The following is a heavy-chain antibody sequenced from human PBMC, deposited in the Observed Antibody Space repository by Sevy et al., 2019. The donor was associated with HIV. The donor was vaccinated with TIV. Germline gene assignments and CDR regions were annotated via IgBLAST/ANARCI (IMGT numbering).Heavy chain of an antibody. V-gene: IGHV1-24*01. J-gene: IGHJ4*02. CDR2: FDPEDGET. CDR1: GYTLTKLG. CDR3: ATTKDYYESSGSPFDY. Sequence: ASVKVSCKVPGYTLTKLGMHWVRQAPGKGLEWMGSFDPEDGETIYAQKFQGRLTMTEDTSTDTAYMDLSSLRSEDTAVYFCATTKDYYESSGSPFDYWGQGTVVTVSS. D-gene: IGHD3-22*01.